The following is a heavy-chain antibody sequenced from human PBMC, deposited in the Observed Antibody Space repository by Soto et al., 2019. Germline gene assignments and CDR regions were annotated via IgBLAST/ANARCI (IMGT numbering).Heavy chain of an antibody. CDR1: GFTFSSYN. CDR2: ISGSSGYI. J-gene: IGHJ6*02. CDR3: ARGDYYYYGLDV. Sequence: AGGSLRLSCAASGFTFSSYNMNWVRQAPGKGLEWVSSISGSSGYIYYADSVKGRFTISRDNAKSSLYLQMNSLRAEDTAVYYCARGDYYYYGLDVWGLGTTVTVSS. V-gene: IGHV3-21*01.